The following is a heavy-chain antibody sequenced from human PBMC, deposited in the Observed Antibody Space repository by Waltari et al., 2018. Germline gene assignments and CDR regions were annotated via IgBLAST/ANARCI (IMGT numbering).Heavy chain of an antibody. CDR2: INHSGST. Sequence: QVQLQQWGAGLLKPSETLSLTCAVHGGSFSGYYWSWIRQPPGTGLEWIGEINHSGSTNYNPSLKSRVTISVDTSKNQFSLKLSSVTAADTAVYYCARNRKGRSRSIAARPGPDYWGQGTLVTVSS. V-gene: IGHV4-34*01. D-gene: IGHD6-6*01. J-gene: IGHJ4*02. CDR1: GGSFSGYY. CDR3: ARNRKGRSRSIAARPGPDY.